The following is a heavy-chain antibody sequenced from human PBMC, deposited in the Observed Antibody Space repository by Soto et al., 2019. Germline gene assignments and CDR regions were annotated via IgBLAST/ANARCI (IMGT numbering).Heavy chain of an antibody. CDR1: GFTFSSYW. D-gene: IGHD2-15*01. CDR2: IKQDGSEK. CDR3: ARLRCSGGSCYSYVFYYYYYMDV. J-gene: IGHJ6*03. V-gene: IGHV3-7*01. Sequence: GGSLRLSCAASGFTFSSYWMSWVRQAPGKGLEWVANIKQDGSEKYYVDSVKGRFTISRDNAKNSLYLQMNSLRAEDTAVYYCARLRCSGGSCYSYVFYYYYYMDVWGKGTTVTVSS.